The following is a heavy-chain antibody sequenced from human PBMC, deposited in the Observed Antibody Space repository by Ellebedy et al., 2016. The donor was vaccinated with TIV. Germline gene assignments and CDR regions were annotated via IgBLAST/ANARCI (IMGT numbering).Heavy chain of an antibody. CDR3: ARDPNSPGDTGYGDY. CDR2: MNQVGSEK. D-gene: IGHD5-12*01. CDR1: GFTFTTYW. Sequence: GESLKISCAASGFTFTTYWMSWVRQAPGKGLEWVANMNQVGSEKYYVDSVKGRITISRDNAQNSLYLHMNNLRAEDTAVYYCARDPNSPGDTGYGDYWGQGVVVTVST. V-gene: IGHV3-7*03. J-gene: IGHJ4*02.